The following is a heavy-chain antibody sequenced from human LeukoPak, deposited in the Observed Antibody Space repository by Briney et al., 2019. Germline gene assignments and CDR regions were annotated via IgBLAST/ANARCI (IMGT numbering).Heavy chain of an antibody. V-gene: IGHV4-30-2*01. J-gene: IGHJ3*02. CDR3: ARDRDGYNLGAFDI. D-gene: IGHD5-12*01. CDR2: IYHSGST. Sequence: SETLSLTCAVSGGSISSGGYSWSWIRQPPGKGLEWIGYIYHSGSTYYNPSLKSRVTISVDRSKNQSSLKLSSVTAADTAVYYCARDRDGYNLGAFDIWGQGTMVTVSS. CDR1: GGSISSGGYS.